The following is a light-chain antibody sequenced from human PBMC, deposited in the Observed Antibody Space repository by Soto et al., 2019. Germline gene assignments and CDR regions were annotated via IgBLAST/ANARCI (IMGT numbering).Light chain of an antibody. J-gene: IGKJ2*01. CDR2: GAS. V-gene: IGKV3-15*01. CDR1: QSVTTN. Sequence: IVMTQSPATLSVSPGERATFSCRASQSVTTNLAWYQQKPGQAPRLLIYGASTRAPGIPARFSGSGSGTEFTLTISSLQSEDFALYYCQQYNNWPPEYTFGQGTKLEIK. CDR3: QQYNNWPPEYT.